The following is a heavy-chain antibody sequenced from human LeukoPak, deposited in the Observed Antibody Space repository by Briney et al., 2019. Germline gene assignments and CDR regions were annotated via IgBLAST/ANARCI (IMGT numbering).Heavy chain of an antibody. CDR3: ARKGYCNSTSCYVSSSYYYYGLDV. Sequence: GESLQISCKGSGYRFTSYWIGWVRQMPGKGLEWMGSIYPGDSHTRYSPSFQGQVTISADKSTSTAYLQWSSLKASDTAMYYCARKGYCNSTSCYVSSSYYYYGLDVWGQGTTVTVS. V-gene: IGHV5-51*01. CDR2: IYPGDSHT. CDR1: GYRFTSYW. D-gene: IGHD2-2*01. J-gene: IGHJ6*02.